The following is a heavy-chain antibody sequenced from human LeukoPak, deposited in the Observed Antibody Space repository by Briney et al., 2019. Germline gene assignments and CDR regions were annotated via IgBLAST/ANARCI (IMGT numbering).Heavy chain of an antibody. CDR3: AKARTGDTDY. CDR1: GYTFTSYY. J-gene: IGHJ4*02. V-gene: IGHV1-46*01. CDR2: INPSGGST. Sequence: ASVKVSCKASGYTFTSYYLHWVRQAPGQGLEWMGIINPSGGSTTYAQKFQGRVTMTRDTSTSTVYMELSSLRSEDTAVYYCAKARTGDTDYWGQGTPVTVSS. D-gene: IGHD7-27*01.